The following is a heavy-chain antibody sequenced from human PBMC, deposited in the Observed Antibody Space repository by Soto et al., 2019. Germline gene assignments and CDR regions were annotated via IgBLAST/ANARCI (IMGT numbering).Heavy chain of an antibody. CDR3: ATGLGVVAANAFDI. V-gene: IGHV1-24*01. J-gene: IGHJ3*02. CDR1: GYTLTELS. Sequence: ASVKVSCKVSGYTLTELSMHWVRQAPGKGLEWMGGFDPEDGETIYAQKFQGRVTMTEDTSTDTAYMELSSLRSEDTAVYYCATGLGVVAANAFDIWGQGTMVTVSS. D-gene: IGHD2-15*01. CDR2: FDPEDGET.